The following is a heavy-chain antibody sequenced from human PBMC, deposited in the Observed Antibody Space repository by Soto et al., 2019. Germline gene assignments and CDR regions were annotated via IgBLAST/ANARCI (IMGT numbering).Heavy chain of an antibody. Sequence: EVQVLESGGGLVQPGGSLRLSCGASGFTFSSYAMSWVRQAPGKGLEWVSAISGSGGSTYYADSVNGRFTISRDNSKNTLYLQMNSLRAEDTAVYYCVFVVRGVSSWLLDYWGQGTLVTVSS. D-gene: IGHD6-13*01. CDR2: ISGSGGST. V-gene: IGHV3-23*01. CDR3: VFVVRGVSSWLLDY. J-gene: IGHJ4*02. CDR1: GFTFSSYA.